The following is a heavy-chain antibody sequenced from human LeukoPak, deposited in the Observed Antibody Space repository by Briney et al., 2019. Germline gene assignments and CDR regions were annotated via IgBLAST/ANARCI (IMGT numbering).Heavy chain of an antibody. J-gene: IGHJ4*02. CDR1: GPSISTYY. Sequence: PSESLSLTCPVSGPSISTYYWNSVRQPPGGGIGWLGYIYYSGTTKYNPSLKSRVTISVDTSKNQFSLKLTSVTAADTAVYYCARGYSSTWFKTWDFWGQGTLVTVSS. CDR3: ARGYSSTWFKTWDF. V-gene: IGHV4-59*08. CDR2: IYYSGTT. D-gene: IGHD6-13*01.